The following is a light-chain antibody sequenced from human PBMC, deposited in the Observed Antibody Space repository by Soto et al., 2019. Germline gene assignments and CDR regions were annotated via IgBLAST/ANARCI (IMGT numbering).Light chain of an antibody. CDR3: QQYNNWPRT. J-gene: IGKJ1*01. CDR1: QSVSSD. Sequence: EIVMTHSPATLSVSPCEGATLSCRASQSVSSDLAWYHQKPGQAPRLLIYGASTRATGIPARFSGSGSGTEFTLTINSLQSEDFAVYYCQQYNNWPRTFGQGTKVDIK. V-gene: IGKV3-15*01. CDR2: GAS.